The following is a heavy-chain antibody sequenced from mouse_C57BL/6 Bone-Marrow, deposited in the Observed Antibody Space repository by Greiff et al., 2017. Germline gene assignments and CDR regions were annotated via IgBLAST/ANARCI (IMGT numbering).Heavy chain of an antibody. CDR2: IDPEDGDT. CDR1: GFNIKDDY. Sequence: EVQLQQSGAELVRPGASVKLSCTASGFNIKDDYMHWVKQRPEQGLEWIGWIDPEDGDTEYASKFQGKATITADTSSNPAYLQLRSRRSEDTAVYYCTTTVITTVVNCDYWGQGTTLTVCS. V-gene: IGHV14-4*01. CDR3: TTTVITTVVNCDY. D-gene: IGHD1-1*01. J-gene: IGHJ2*01.